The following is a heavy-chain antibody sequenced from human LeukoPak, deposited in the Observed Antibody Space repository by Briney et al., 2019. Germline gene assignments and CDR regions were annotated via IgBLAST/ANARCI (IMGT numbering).Heavy chain of an antibody. CDR3: ATPTPYCSSTSCYSQYAFDI. Sequence: GASVKVSCKPSGGTFSSYAISWVRRAPGQGLEWMRGIIPIFGTANYAQKFQGRVTITADESTSTAYMELSSLRSEDTAVYYCATPTPYCSSTSCYSQYAFDIWGQGTMVTVSS. D-gene: IGHD2-2*02. J-gene: IGHJ3*02. CDR2: IIPIFGTA. V-gene: IGHV1-69*13. CDR1: GGTFSSYA.